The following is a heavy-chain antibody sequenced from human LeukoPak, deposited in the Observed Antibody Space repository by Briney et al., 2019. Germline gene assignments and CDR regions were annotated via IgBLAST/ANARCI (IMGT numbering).Heavy chain of an antibody. Sequence: GGSLRLSCAASGFTVSSNYMSWVRQAPGKGLEWVSVIYSGGSTYYADSVKGRFTISRHNSKNTLYLQMNSLRAEDTAVYYCARGLGPMVRIGYYFDYWGQGTLVTVSS. J-gene: IGHJ4*02. CDR2: IYSGGST. CDR3: ARGLGPMVRIGYYFDY. CDR1: GFTVSSNY. V-gene: IGHV3-53*04. D-gene: IGHD3-10*01.